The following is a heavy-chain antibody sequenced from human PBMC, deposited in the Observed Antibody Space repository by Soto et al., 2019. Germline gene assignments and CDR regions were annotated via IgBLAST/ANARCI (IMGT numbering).Heavy chain of an antibody. CDR1: ALKFSSYA. CDR2: ISANGGST. D-gene: IGHD2-2*01. Sequence: EVHLLESGGGLVQPGGSLRLSCATSALKFSSYAMSWVRQAPGKGLEWVSDISANGGSTDYADSVKGRFTISRDKSHNTLYLQMDSLRVEDTAVYYCAKRGDGNVVPVVIRWDDAFDIWGQGTMVTVSS. J-gene: IGHJ3*02. CDR3: AKRGDGNVVPVVIRWDDAFDI. V-gene: IGHV3-23*01.